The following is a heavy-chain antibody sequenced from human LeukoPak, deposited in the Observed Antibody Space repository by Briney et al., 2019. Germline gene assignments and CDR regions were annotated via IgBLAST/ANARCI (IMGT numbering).Heavy chain of an antibody. D-gene: IGHD3-10*01. CDR2: IRYDGSNK. V-gene: IGHV3-30*02. CDR3: TTSRLWFGELFPYYFDY. CDR1: GFTFSSYG. Sequence: GGSLRLSCAASGFTFSSYGMHWVRQAPGKGLEWVAFIRYDGSNKYYADSVKGRFTISRDNSKNTLYLQMNSLKTEDTAVYYCTTSRLWFGELFPYYFDYWGQGTLVTVSS. J-gene: IGHJ4*02.